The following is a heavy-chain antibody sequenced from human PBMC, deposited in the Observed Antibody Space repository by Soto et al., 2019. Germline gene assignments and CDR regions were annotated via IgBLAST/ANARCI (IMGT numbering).Heavy chain of an antibody. V-gene: IGHV1-69*01. CDR2: IIPIFGTA. J-gene: IGHJ6*02. Sequence: QVQLVQSGAEVKKPGSSVKVSCKASGGTFSSYAISWVRQAPGQGLEWMGGIIPIFGTANYAQKFQGRVTITADESTSTAYMELSSLRSEDTAVYYCARSIAARQVTVDPALDYYGMDVWGQGTTVTVSS. CDR1: GGTFSSYA. CDR3: ARSIAARQVTVDPALDYYGMDV. D-gene: IGHD6-6*01.